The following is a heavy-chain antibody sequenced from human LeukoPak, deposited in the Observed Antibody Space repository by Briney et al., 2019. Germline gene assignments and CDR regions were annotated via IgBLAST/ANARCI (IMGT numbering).Heavy chain of an antibody. CDR3: ARGPSSQFRTDY. D-gene: IGHD2-2*01. V-gene: IGHV3-7*04. CDR1: GFPFSSYW. CDR2: IKQDGSKK. J-gene: IGHJ4*02. Sequence: GGSLRLSCVASGFPFSSYWMTWVRQAPGKGLEWVANIKQDGSKKSYVDSVKGRFTISRDNAKNSLYLQMNGLRAEDTAVYYCARGPSSQFRTDYWGQGTLVTVSS.